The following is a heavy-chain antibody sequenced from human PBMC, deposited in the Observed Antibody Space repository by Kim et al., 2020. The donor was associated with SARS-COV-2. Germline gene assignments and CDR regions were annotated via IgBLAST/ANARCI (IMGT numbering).Heavy chain of an antibody. CDR3: VREDILTGYDY. CDR1: GFTFSSYA. CDR2: ISSNGGST. V-gene: IGHV3-64D*06. Sequence: GGSLRLSCSASGFTFSSYAIHWVRQAPGKGLEYVSAISSNGGSTYYADSVKGRFTISRDNSKNTLYLQMSSLRAEDTAVYYCVREDILTGYDYWGQGTLVTVSS. D-gene: IGHD3-9*01. J-gene: IGHJ4*02.